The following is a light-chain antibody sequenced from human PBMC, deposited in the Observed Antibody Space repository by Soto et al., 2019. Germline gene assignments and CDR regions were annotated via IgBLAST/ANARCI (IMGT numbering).Light chain of an antibody. CDR3: QQYNSYMWT. CDR1: KSISSW. J-gene: IGKJ1*01. V-gene: IGKV1-5*03. Sequence: DIQMTQSPSTLSASIGDRVTITCRASKSISSWLAWFQQKPRKAPKLLIYKASSLESGVPSRFSGSGSGTEFTLTISSLQPDDFATYYCQQYNSYMWTFGQGTKVEIK. CDR2: KAS.